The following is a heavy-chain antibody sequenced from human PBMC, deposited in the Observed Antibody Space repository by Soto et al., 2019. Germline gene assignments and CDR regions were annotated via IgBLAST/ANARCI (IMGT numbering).Heavy chain of an antibody. CDR1: GFTVSSNY. Sequence: EVQLVESGGGLVQPGGSLRLSCAASGFTVSSNYMSWVRQAPGKGLEWVSVIYSGGSTYYADSVKGRFTISSDNSKNTLYLQMNSLRAEDTAVYYCARDSSDSSSDWYFDLWGRGTLVTVSS. V-gene: IGHV3-66*01. D-gene: IGHD6-13*01. J-gene: IGHJ2*01. CDR2: IYSGGST. CDR3: ARDSSDSSSDWYFDL.